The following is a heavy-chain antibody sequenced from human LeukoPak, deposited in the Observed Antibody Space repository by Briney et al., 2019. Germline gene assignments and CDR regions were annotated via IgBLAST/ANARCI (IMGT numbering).Heavy chain of an antibody. Sequence: GGSLRLSCAASGFTFSNFWMSWVRQTPEKGLEWVANIKVDGSEKYYVDSVRGRYTISRDNAKNSLYLQMNSLRAEDTAVYYCARNGRGDYWGQGTLVTVSS. CDR1: GFTFSNFW. V-gene: IGHV3-7*05. CDR3: ARNGRGDY. D-gene: IGHD2-8*01. J-gene: IGHJ4*02. CDR2: IKVDGSEK.